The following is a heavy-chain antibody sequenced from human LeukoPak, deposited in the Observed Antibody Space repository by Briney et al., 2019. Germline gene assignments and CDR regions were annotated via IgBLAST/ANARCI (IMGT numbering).Heavy chain of an antibody. V-gene: IGHV1-24*01. CDR2: FDPEDGET. CDR3: ARDIAAAGTSP. J-gene: IGHJ5*02. D-gene: IGHD6-13*01. Sequence: ASVKVSCKVSGYTLTELSMHWVRQAPGKGLEWMGGFDPEDGETIYAQKFQGRVTITEDTSTDTAYMELRSLRSDDTAVYYCARDIAAAGTSPWGQGTLVTVSS. CDR1: GYTLTELS.